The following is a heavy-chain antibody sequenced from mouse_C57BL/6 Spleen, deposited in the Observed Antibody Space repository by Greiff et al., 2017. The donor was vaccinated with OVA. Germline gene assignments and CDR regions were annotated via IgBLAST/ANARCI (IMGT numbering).Heavy chain of an antibody. D-gene: IGHD2-3*01. CDR3: TGGDGYYNAY. CDR2: IRLKSDNYAT. V-gene: IGHV6-3*01. Sequence: EVHLVESGGGLVQPGGSMKLSCVASGFTFSNYWMNWVRQSPEKGLEWVAQIRLKSDNYATHYAESVKGRFTISRDDSKSSVYLQMNNLRAEDTGIYYGTGGDGYYNAYWGQGTLVTVSA. CDR1: GFTFSNYW. J-gene: IGHJ3*01.